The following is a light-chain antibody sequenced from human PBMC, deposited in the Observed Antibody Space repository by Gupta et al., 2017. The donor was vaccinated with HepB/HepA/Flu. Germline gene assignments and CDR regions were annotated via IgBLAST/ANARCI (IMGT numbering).Light chain of an antibody. V-gene: IGLV2-23*02. CDR2: EVS. J-gene: IGLJ2*01. Sequence: QSXXTXXXXVXXXXXXSXXXSCTGTSSDVGSYNLVAWYQQHPGKAPKLMIYEVSKRPSGVSNRFSGSKSGNTASLTISGLQAEDEADYYCCSYAGSSTVVFGGGTKLTVL. CDR1: SSDVGSYNL. CDR3: CSYAGSSTVV.